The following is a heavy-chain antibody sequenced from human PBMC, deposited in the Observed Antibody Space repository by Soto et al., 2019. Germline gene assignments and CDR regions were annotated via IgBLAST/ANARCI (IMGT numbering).Heavy chain of an antibody. CDR3: ARARFCTSTSCYHYFDF. D-gene: IGHD2-2*01. Sequence: LTCTVSGGSVSSGSYYWSWIRQPPGKGLEWIGYIYNNGRTDYNPSLKSRVTISVDTSKNHFSLKLSSVTPADTAVYYCARARFCTSTSCYHYFDFWGQGTLVTVSS. CDR1: GGSVSSGSYY. CDR2: IYNNGRT. V-gene: IGHV4-61*03. J-gene: IGHJ4*02.